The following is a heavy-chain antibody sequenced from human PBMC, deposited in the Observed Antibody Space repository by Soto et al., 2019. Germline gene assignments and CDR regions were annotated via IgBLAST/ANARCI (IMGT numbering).Heavy chain of an antibody. J-gene: IGHJ5*02. D-gene: IGHD6-13*01. V-gene: IGHV3-74*01. CDR2: INSDGSRT. CDR1: GFSFSSYW. CDR3: ARVRVGSYNWFDP. Sequence: EVQLVESGGGLVQPGGSLRLSCAVSGFSFSSYWMHWVRQAPGKGLEWVSRINSDGSRTYYADSVKGRFTISRDNAKNTLYQQMNSLRAEDTAVYYCARVRVGSYNWFDPWGQGTLVTVSS.